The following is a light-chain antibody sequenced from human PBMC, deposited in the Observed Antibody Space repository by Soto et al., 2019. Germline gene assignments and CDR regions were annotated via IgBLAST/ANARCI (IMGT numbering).Light chain of an antibody. CDR2: LGS. CDR3: MQALQTPLT. Sequence: IVMTQSPLSLPVTPGEPASISCRSSQSLLQSDGYNYLDWYLQKPGQSPQLLIYLGSNRASGVPDRFSGSGSGTDFTLSISRVEAEDVGVYYCMQALQTPLTFGQGTKVDIK. V-gene: IGKV2-28*01. CDR1: QSLLQSDGYNY. J-gene: IGKJ2*01.